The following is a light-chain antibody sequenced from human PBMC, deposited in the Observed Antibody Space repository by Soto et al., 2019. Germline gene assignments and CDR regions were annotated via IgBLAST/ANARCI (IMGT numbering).Light chain of an antibody. CDR3: CSYAGSSTNWV. CDR2: EVS. V-gene: IGLV2-23*02. J-gene: IGLJ3*02. Sequence: ALTQPASVSGSPGQSITISCTGTSSDVGSYNLVSWYQQHPGKAPKLMIYEVSKRPSGVSNRFSGSKSGNTASLTISGLQAEDEADYYCCSYAGSSTNWVFGGGTQLTVL. CDR1: SSDVGSYNL.